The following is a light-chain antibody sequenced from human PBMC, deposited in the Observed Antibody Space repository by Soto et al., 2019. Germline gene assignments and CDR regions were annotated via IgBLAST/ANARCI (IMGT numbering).Light chain of an antibody. CDR2: GAS. CDR3: QPYNNWPLT. J-gene: IGKJ4*01. V-gene: IGKV3-20*01. Sequence: EIVLTQSPGNLSLSAGERATLSCRASQSVSSSYLAWYQRKPGQAPRLLIYGASSRATGIPDRFSGSRSGPEFTLTINSLQSEDFAIYYCQPYNNWPLTFGGGTKVDIK. CDR1: QSVSSSY.